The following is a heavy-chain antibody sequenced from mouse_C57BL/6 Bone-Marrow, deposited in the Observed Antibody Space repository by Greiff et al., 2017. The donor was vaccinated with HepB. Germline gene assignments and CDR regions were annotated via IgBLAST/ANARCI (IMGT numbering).Heavy chain of an antibody. CDR1: GFNIKDDY. V-gene: IGHV14-4*01. Sequence: VQLQQSGAELVRPGASVKLSCTASGFNIKDDYMHWVKQRPEQGLEWIGWIDPENGDTEYASKFQGKATITADTSSNTAYLQLSSLTSEDTAVYYCTTGYGSFWYFDVWGTGTTVTVSS. CDR2: IDPENGDT. J-gene: IGHJ1*03. CDR3: TTGYGSFWYFDV. D-gene: IGHD1-1*01.